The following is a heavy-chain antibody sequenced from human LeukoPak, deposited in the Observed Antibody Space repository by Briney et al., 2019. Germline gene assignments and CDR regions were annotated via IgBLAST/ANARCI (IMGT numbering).Heavy chain of an antibody. CDR1: GGSISSYY. J-gene: IGHJ4*02. CDR3: ARANHYSDSGGYYYTLDY. V-gene: IGHV4-59*01. CDR2: IYYSGTT. Sequence: SETLSLTCTVSGGSISSYYWNWIRQPPGRGLEWVGYIYYSGTTNYDPSLKSRVTISVDTSKNQFSLELTSVTTADTAVYYCARANHYSDSGGYYYTLDYWGQGTLVTVSS. D-gene: IGHD3-22*01.